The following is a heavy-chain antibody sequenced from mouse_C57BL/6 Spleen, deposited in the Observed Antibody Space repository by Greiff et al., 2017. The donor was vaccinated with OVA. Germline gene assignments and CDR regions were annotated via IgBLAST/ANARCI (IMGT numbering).Heavy chain of an antibody. V-gene: IGHV1-55*01. CDR1: GYTFTSYW. D-gene: IGHD2-1*01. CDR3: ARRDGNYLAWFAY. J-gene: IGHJ3*01. CDR2: IYPGSGST. Sequence: QVQLQQPGAELVKPGASVKMSCKASGYTFTSYWITWVKQRPGQGLEWIGDIYPGSGSTNYNEKFKSKATLTVDTSSSTAYMQLSSLTSEDSAVYYCARRDGNYLAWFAYWGQGTLVTVSA.